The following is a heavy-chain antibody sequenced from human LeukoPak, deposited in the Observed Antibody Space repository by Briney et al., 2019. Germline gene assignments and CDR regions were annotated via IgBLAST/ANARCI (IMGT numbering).Heavy chain of an antibody. V-gene: IGHV3-30-3*01. CDR2: ISYDGSNK. Sequence: PGGSLRLSCAASGFTFSSYAMHWVRQAPGKGLEWVAVISYDGSNKYYADSVKGRSTISRDNSKNTLYLQMNSLRAEDTAVYYCAKDHLADYGSGTPNDYRGQGTLVTVSS. CDR1: GFTFSSYA. CDR3: AKDHLADYGSGTPNDY. J-gene: IGHJ4*02. D-gene: IGHD3-10*01.